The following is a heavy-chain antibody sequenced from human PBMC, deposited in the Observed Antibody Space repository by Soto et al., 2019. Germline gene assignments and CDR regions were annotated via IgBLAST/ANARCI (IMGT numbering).Heavy chain of an antibody. Sequence: EVQLVESGGGLVQPGGSLRLSCEASGFTFSSYWMHWVRQAPGKGLVWVSRINSDGSSTFYADSVKGRFPISRDNAKNTLYLQMNSLRAEDTAVYYCASSLLTPFDYWGQGTLVTVSS. CDR2: INSDGSST. J-gene: IGHJ4*02. CDR3: ASSLLTPFDY. V-gene: IGHV3-74*01. D-gene: IGHD7-27*01. CDR1: GFTFSSYW.